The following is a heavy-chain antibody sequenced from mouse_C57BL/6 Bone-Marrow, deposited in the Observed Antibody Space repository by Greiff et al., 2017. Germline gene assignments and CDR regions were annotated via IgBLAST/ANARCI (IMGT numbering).Heavy chain of an antibody. J-gene: IGHJ4*01. CDR2: ISSGGSYT. Sequence: EVQRVESGGDLVKPGGSLKLSCAASGFTFSSYGMSWVRQTPDKRLEWVATISSGGSYTYYPDSVKGRFTISRDNAKNTLYLQMSSLKSEDTAMYYCASHYDYDLYYAMDYWGQGTSVTVSS. CDR3: ASHYDYDLYYAMDY. CDR1: GFTFSSYG. D-gene: IGHD2-4*01. V-gene: IGHV5-6*01.